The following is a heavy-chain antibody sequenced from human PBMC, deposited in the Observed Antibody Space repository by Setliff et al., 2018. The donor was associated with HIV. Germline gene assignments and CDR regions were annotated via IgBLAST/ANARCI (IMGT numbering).Heavy chain of an antibody. Sequence: PGGSLRLSCATSGFTFSPYAIHWVRQAPGMGLEWVAMIWADEITKFYADSVKGRFTISRDNAENSLYLQMTSLRAEDTAVYYCARPSPLGGDLTTPYDYWGQGTLVTVSS. D-gene: IGHD3-16*01. CDR1: GFTFSPYA. CDR3: ARPSPLGGDLTTPYDY. J-gene: IGHJ4*02. V-gene: IGHV3-33*03. CDR2: IWADEITK.